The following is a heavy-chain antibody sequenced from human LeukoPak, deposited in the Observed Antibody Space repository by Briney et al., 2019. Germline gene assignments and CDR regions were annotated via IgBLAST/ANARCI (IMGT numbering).Heavy chain of an antibody. J-gene: IGHJ4*01. CDR2: IYTSGST. D-gene: IGHD3-22*01. CDR3: ARDFMLYYYDSSGYYLDY. V-gene: IGHV4-4*07. Sequence: SETLSLTCTVSGGSISSYYWSWIRQPAGKGLEWIGRIYTSGSTNYNPSLKSRVTMSVDTSKNQFSLKLSSVTAADTAVYYCARDFMLYYYDSSGYYLDYWGHGTLVTVSS. CDR1: GGSISSYY.